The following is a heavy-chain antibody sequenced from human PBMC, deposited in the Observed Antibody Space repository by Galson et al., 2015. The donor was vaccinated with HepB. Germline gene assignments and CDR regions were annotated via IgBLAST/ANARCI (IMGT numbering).Heavy chain of an antibody. Sequence: AISGDSVSTNIVAWNWIRQSPSRGLEWLGRTYHRSKWYNDYAVSVQSRITINPDTSRNQFSLQLNSVTPEDTGVYYCTRVRHLARGMDVWGQGTTVTVSS. J-gene: IGHJ6*02. D-gene: IGHD5-12*01. CDR3: TRVRHLARGMDV. CDR2: TYHRSKWYN. CDR1: GDSVSTNIVA. V-gene: IGHV6-1*01.